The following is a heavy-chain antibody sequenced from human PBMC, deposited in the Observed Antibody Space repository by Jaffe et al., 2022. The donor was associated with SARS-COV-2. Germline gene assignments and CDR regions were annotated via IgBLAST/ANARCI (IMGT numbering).Heavy chain of an antibody. D-gene: IGHD1-26*01. CDR1: GFTFSNYA. Sequence: QVQLVESGGGVVQPGRSLRLSCAASGFTFSNYAMHWVRQAPGKGLEWVTVISYDGSNKYYADSVKGRFTISREDSKNTLYLQMNSLRPDDTAVYYCARGSPPDYWGQGTLVTVSS. CDR3: ARGSPPDY. V-gene: IGHV3-30*04. CDR2: ISYDGSNK. J-gene: IGHJ4*02.